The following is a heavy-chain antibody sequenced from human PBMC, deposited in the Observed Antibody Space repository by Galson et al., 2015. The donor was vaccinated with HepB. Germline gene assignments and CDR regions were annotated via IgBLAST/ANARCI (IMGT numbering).Heavy chain of an antibody. CDR1: GGTFSSYA. Sequence: SVKVSCKASGGTFSSYAISWVRQAPGQGLEWMGGIIPIFGTANYAQKFQGRVTITADESTSTAYMELSSLRSEDTAVYYCARPRFHPYYDSVPPLGPFAFDIWGQGTMVTVSS. D-gene: IGHD3-22*01. CDR3: ARPRFHPYYDSVPPLGPFAFDI. J-gene: IGHJ3*02. CDR2: IIPIFGTA. V-gene: IGHV1-69*13.